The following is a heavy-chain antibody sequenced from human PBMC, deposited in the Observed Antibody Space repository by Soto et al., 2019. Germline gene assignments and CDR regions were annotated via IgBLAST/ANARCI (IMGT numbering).Heavy chain of an antibody. CDR1: GFTFDDYA. CDR3: ARGGQLLTEGGGY. V-gene: IGHV3-9*01. J-gene: IGHJ4*02. Sequence: EVQLVESGGGLVQPGRSLRLSCAASGFTFDDYAMHWVRQAPGKGLEWVSGISWNSGSIGYADSVKGRFTISRDNAKNSLYLQMKSRRAEDTALYYCARGGQLLTEGGGYWGQGTLVTVSS. D-gene: IGHD2-2*01. CDR2: ISWNSGSI.